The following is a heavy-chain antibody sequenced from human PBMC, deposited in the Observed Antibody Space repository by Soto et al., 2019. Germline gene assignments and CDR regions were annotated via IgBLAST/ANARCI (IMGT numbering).Heavy chain of an antibody. D-gene: IGHD2-15*01. CDR1: GGSISSYY. CDR3: ARVSVDCSGGSCYMGVDY. Sequence: SETLSLTCTVSGGSISSYYWSWIRQPPGKGLEWIGSIYYSGSTYYNPSLKSRVTISVDTSKNQFSLKLSSVTAADTAVYYCARVSVDCSGGSCYMGVDYWGQGTLVTVSS. CDR2: IYYSGST. J-gene: IGHJ4*02. V-gene: IGHV4-39*01.